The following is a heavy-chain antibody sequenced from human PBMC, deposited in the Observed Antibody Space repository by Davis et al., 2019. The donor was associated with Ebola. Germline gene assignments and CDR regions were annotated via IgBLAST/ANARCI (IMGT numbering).Heavy chain of an antibody. Sequence: GESLKISCAASGFTFSSYSMSWVRQAPGQGLEWVSFISTRSNTYYADSVKGRFTISRDNAKNSLYLQMNSLRAEDTAVYYCARAVAEAGENYFDYWGQGTLVTVSS. V-gene: IGHV3-21*01. J-gene: IGHJ4*02. CDR1: GFTFSSYS. CDR2: ISTRSNT. D-gene: IGHD6-13*01. CDR3: ARAVAEAGENYFDY.